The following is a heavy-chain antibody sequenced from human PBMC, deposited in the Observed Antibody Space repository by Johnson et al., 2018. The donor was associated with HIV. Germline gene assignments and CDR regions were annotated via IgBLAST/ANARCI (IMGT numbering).Heavy chain of an antibody. CDR2: IYSGGST. J-gene: IGHJ3*02. CDR1: GITVSSNY. D-gene: IGHD3-16*01. Sequence: EVQLVESGGGLVQPGGSLRLSCAASGITVSSNYMNWVRQAPGKGLEWVSVIYSGGSTYYADSVKGRFTISRDNSKNTLYLQMNSLRAEDTAVYYCAREFGDLRAFDIWGQGTMVTVSS. CDR3: AREFGDLRAFDI. V-gene: IGHV3-66*01.